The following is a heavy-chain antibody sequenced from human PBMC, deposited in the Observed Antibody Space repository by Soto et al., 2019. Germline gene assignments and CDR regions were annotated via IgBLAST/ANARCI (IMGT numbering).Heavy chain of an antibody. Sequence: SVKVSCKTSGYSFTTYGISWVRQAPGQGLEWMGGIIPIFGTANYAQKFQGRVTITADESTSTAYMELSSLRSEDTAVYYCARVGLHSSGWYSNWFDPWGQGTLVTVSS. CDR1: GYSFTTYG. CDR3: ARVGLHSSGWYSNWFDP. CDR2: IIPIFGTA. V-gene: IGHV1-69*13. J-gene: IGHJ5*02. D-gene: IGHD6-19*01.